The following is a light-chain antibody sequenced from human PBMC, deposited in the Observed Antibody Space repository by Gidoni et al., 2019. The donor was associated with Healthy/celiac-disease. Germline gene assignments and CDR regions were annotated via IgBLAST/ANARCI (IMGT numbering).Light chain of an antibody. J-gene: IGKJ3*01. CDR1: QDISND. CDR3: QQYDNLPFT. V-gene: IGKV1-33*01. CDR2: DAS. Sequence: DPVTITCQASQDISNDLYWYPQKTGKAPKPLIYDASNLETGVPSRFSGSGSGTDFTFTISSLKPEDIATYYCQQYDNLPFTFXPXTKVDIK.